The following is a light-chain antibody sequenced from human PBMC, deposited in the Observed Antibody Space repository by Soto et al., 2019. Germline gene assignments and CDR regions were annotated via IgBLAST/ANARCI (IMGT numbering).Light chain of an antibody. CDR1: QTISSW. Sequence: TLSGSVGDRGTITCRASQTISSWLAWYQQKPGKAPNLLIYKASTLKSGVPSRFSGSGSGTEVTLTISSLQPDDFATYYCQHYNSYSEAFGQGTKVE. V-gene: IGKV1-5*03. CDR2: KAS. CDR3: QHYNSYSEA. J-gene: IGKJ1*01.